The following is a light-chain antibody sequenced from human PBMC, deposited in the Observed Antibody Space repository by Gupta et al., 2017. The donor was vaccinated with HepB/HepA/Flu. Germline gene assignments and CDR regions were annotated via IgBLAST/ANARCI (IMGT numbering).Light chain of an antibody. CDR1: QSVSSS. CDR2: DAS. V-gene: IGKV3-11*01. J-gene: IGKJ4*01. CDR3: QQRSNLIT. Sequence: ESVLTQSPATLSLSPGERATGACRASQSVSSSLAWYQQKPGQAPRLLIYDASNSATGSPARFSGSGSENDFTLTSIRRENEAFAVYYRQQRSNLITFGGGTKLEIK.